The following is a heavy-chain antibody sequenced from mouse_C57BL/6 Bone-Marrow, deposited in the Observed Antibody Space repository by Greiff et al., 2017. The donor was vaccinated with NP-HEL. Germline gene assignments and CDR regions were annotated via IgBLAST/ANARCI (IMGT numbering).Heavy chain of an antibody. D-gene: IGHD2-3*01. Sequence: QVQLQQPGAELVMPGASVKLSCKASGYTFTSYWLHWVKQRPGQGLEWIGEIDPSDSYTNYNQKFKGKSTLTVDKASSPAYMQLSSLTSEDSAVYYCASYDGYYAGFAYWGQGTLVTVSA. J-gene: IGHJ3*01. CDR1: GYTFTSYW. CDR2: IDPSDSYT. V-gene: IGHV1-69*01. CDR3: ASYDGYYAGFAY.